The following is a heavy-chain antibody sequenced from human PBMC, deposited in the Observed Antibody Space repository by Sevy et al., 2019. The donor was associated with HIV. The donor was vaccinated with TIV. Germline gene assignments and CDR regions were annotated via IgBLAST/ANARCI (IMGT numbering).Heavy chain of an antibody. Sequence: GGSLRLSCAASGFTFSSYAMHWVRQAPGKGLEWVAVISYDGSNKYYADSVKGRFTISRDNSKNTLYLQMNSLRAEDTAVYYCAREDVLLWFGELPPWYFDYWGQGTLVTISS. D-gene: IGHD3-10*01. CDR2: ISYDGSNK. V-gene: IGHV3-30-3*01. CDR1: GFTFSSYA. J-gene: IGHJ4*02. CDR3: AREDVLLWFGELPPWYFDY.